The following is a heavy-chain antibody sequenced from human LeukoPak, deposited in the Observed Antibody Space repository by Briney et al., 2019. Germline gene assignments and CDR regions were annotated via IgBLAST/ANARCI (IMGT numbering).Heavy chain of an antibody. CDR1: GGSISSYY. V-gene: IGHV4-59*01. CDR3: AKTYSGYGYYFDY. Sequence: SETLSLTCTVSGGSISSYYWSWIRQPPGKGLEWIGYIYYSGSTNYNPSLKSRVTISVDTSKNQFSLKLSSVTAADTAVYYCAKTYSGYGYYFDYWGQGTLVTVSS. D-gene: IGHD5-12*01. J-gene: IGHJ4*02. CDR2: IYYSGST.